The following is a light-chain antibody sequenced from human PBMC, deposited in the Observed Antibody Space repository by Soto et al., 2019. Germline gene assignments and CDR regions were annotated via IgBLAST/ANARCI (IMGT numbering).Light chain of an antibody. V-gene: IGLV1-44*01. CDR3: AAWDDSLNGYV. CDR2: NIN. CDR1: SSNIGSNT. Sequence: QSVLTQPPSASGTPGQRVTISCSGSSSNIGSNTVNWYQQFPGTAPTLLIYNINQRPSGVPERFSHSKSGTSASLAISGRQSEDEADYFCAAWDDSLNGYVFGTGTKLTVL. J-gene: IGLJ1*01.